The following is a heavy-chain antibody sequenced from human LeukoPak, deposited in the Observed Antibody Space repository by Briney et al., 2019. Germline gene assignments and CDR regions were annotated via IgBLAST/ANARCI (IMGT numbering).Heavy chain of an antibody. CDR3: ARVTAAATKKYYFDY. Sequence: ASVKVSCKASGYTFTSYGISWVRQAPGQGLEWMGWISAYNDNTNYAQKLQGRVTMTTDTSTSTAYMELRSLRSDDTAVYYCARVTAAATKKYYFDYWGQGTLVTVSS. CDR2: ISAYNDNT. CDR1: GYTFTSYG. D-gene: IGHD2-2*01. J-gene: IGHJ4*02. V-gene: IGHV1-18*01.